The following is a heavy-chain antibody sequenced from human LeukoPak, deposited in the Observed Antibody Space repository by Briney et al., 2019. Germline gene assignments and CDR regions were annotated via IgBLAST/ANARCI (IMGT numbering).Heavy chain of an antibody. Sequence: ASVKVSCKAFGYTFTSYGISWVRQAPGQGLEWMGWISAYNGNTNYAQKLQGRVTMTTDTSTSTAYMELRSLRSDDTAVYYCARDSIHYDFWSGYSRQNYFDYWGQGTLVTVSS. V-gene: IGHV1-18*01. CDR3: ARDSIHYDFWSGYSRQNYFDY. D-gene: IGHD3-3*01. CDR2: ISAYNGNT. J-gene: IGHJ4*02. CDR1: GYTFTSYG.